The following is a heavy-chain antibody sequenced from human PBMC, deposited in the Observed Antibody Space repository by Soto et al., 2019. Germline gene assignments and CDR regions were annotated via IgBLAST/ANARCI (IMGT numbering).Heavy chain of an antibody. CDR2: ISGSGGST. V-gene: IGHV3-23*01. J-gene: IGHJ4*02. D-gene: IGHD1-26*01. CDR3: ARRGSGSYYDY. Sequence: EVQLLESGGGLVQPGGSLRLSCAASGFTFRSYAMRWVRQAPGKGLEWVSAISGSGGSTYYADSVKGRFTIPRDNSKNTLYLQINSLRAEDTAVYYCARRGSGSYYDYWGQGTLVTVSS. CDR1: GFTFRSYA.